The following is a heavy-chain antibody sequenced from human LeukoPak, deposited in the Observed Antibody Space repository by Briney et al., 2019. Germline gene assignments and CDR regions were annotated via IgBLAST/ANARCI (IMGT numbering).Heavy chain of an antibody. V-gene: IGHV4-59*08. CDR2: IYYSGST. Sequence: SETLSLTCTVSGGSISSYYWSWIRQPPGKGLEWIGYIYYSGSTNYNPSIKSRVTISVDTSKNQFSLKLSSVTAADTAVYYCARGLFTIFGVVIIDGFDYWGQGTLVTVSS. D-gene: IGHD3-3*01. CDR3: ARGLFTIFGVVIIDGFDY. J-gene: IGHJ4*02. CDR1: GGSISSYY.